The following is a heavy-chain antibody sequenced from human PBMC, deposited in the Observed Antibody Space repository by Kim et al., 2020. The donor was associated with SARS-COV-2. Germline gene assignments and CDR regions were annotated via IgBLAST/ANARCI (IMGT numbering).Heavy chain of an antibody. CDR3: ARDGPHFYNWKDDNWFDP. V-gene: IGHV3-11*06. Sequence: KGRFTISRDNAKNSLYLQMNSLRAEDTAVYYCARDGPHFYNWKDDNWFDPWGQGTLVTVSS. D-gene: IGHD1-20*01. J-gene: IGHJ5*02.